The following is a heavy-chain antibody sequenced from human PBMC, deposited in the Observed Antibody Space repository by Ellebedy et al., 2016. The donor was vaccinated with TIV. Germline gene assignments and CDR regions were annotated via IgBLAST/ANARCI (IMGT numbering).Heavy chain of an antibody. D-gene: IGHD6-13*01. CDR1: GYSFTSYW. Sequence: GESLKISCKGSGYSFTSYWIGWVRQMPGKGLEWMGIIYPGDSDTRYSPSFQGQVTISADKSISTAYLQWSSLKASDTAMYYCARQVVAAAADTYYYYAMDVWGQGTTVTVSS. J-gene: IGHJ6*02. V-gene: IGHV5-51*01. CDR3: ARQVVAAAADTYYYYAMDV. CDR2: IYPGDSDT.